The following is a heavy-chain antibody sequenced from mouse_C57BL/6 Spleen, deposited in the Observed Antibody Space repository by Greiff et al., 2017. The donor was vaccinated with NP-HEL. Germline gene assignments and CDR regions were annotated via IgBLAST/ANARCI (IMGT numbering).Heavy chain of an antibody. Sequence: QVQLQQPGAELVKPGASVKLSCKASGYTFTSYWMQWVKQRPGQGLEWIGEIDPSDSYTNYNQKFKGKATLTVDTSSSTAYMQLSSLTSEDSAVYYCARHYCSSSHWFAYWGQGTLVTVSA. D-gene: IGHD1-1*01. CDR2: IDPSDSYT. CDR1: GYTFTSYW. V-gene: IGHV1-50*01. CDR3: ARHYCSSSHWFAY. J-gene: IGHJ3*01.